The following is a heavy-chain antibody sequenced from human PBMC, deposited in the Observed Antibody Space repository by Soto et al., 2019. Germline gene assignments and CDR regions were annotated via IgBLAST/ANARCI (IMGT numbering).Heavy chain of an antibody. CDR3: ASMREKTTAFDY. J-gene: IGHJ4*02. D-gene: IGHD1-7*01. Sequence: TSETLSLTCAVYGGSFSGYYWSWIRQPPGKGLEWIGEINHSGSTNYNPSLKSRVTISVDTSKNQFSLKLSSVTAADTAVYYGASMREKTTAFDYWGQGTLVTVSS. CDR2: INHSGST. CDR1: GGSFSGYY. V-gene: IGHV4-34*01.